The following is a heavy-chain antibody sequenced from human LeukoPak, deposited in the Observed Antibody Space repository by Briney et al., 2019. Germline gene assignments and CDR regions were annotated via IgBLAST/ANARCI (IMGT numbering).Heavy chain of an antibody. CDR3: ARRSLVRTVGYYYGMDV. V-gene: IGHV4-59*08. CDR1: GGSINSDY. J-gene: IGHJ6*02. CDR2: IYYSGST. Sequence: SETLSLTCTVSGGSINSDYWSWIRQPPGKGLEWHGYIYYSGSTNYNPSLKSRATISIDTSKRQFSLRLNSVTAADTAVYYCARRSLVRTVGYYYGMDVWGQGTTVTVSS. D-gene: IGHD1-26*01.